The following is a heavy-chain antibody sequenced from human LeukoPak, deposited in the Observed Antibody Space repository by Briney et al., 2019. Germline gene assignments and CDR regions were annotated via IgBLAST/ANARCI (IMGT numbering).Heavy chain of an antibody. CDR3: ARDRYYGSGRYNYFDY. V-gene: IGHV3-30-3*01. J-gene: IGHJ4*02. CDR1: GFSFSSYT. D-gene: IGHD3-10*01. Sequence: GGTLRLSCAASGFSFSSYTMHWVRQAPGKGMEWVSGISNDGNNKYYAESVKGRFTISRDNSKNTLYLQMNSLRAEDTAVYYCARDRYYGSGRYNYFDYWGQGTLVTGS. CDR2: ISNDGNNK.